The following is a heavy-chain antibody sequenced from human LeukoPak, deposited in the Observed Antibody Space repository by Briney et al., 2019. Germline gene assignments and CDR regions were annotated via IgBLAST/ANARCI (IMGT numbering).Heavy chain of an antibody. CDR1: GFTFSSYE. CDR2: IGSSGSTI. CDR3: AGRITMVRGVSKVDY. D-gene: IGHD3-10*01. Sequence: GGSLRLSCAASGFTFSSYEMNWVRQAPGKGLEWVSYIGSSGSTIYYADSVKGRFTISRDNAKNSLYLQMNSLRAEDTAVYYCAGRITMVRGVSKVDYWGQGTLVTVSS. J-gene: IGHJ4*02. V-gene: IGHV3-48*03.